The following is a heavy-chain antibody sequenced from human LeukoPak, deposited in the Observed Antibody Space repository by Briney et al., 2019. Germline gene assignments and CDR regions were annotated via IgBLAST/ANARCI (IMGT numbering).Heavy chain of an antibody. Sequence: ASVKVSCKASGYTFTSYDINWVRQATGQGLEWMGWMNPNSGNTGYAQKFQGRVTITRNTSISTAYMELSSLRSEDTAVYYCARDPLGITGTTGAFDIWGQGTMVTVSS. CDR2: MNPNSGNT. D-gene: IGHD1-20*01. J-gene: IGHJ3*02. CDR1: GYTFTSYD. V-gene: IGHV1-8*03. CDR3: ARDPLGITGTTGAFDI.